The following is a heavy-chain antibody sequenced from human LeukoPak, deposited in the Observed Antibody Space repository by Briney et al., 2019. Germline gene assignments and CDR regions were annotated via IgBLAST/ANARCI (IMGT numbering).Heavy chain of an antibody. J-gene: IGHJ4*02. CDR3: ARGQGTVTTH. CDR1: GGSFSGYY. D-gene: IGHD4-17*01. V-gene: IGHV4-34*01. Sequence: SETLSLTCAVSGGSFSGYYWAWIRQPPGKGLEWIGEINHSGNANYNPSLKSRVTISLDMSENHFSLKLTSVTAADTAVYYCARGQGTVTTHWGQGTLVTVSS. CDR2: INHSGNA.